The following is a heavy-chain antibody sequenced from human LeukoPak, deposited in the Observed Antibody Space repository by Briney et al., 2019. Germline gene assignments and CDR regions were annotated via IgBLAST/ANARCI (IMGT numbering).Heavy chain of an antibody. CDR1: GFTFSTYA. CDR3: ARDSTFYDFWSGYSRRSRSFDY. J-gene: IGHJ4*02. Sequence: PGGSLRLSCAASGFTFSTYAMNWVRQAPGKGLEGVEFIRKDGGKKYYADSVKGRFTISRDNSKNTLYLQMNSLRAEDTAVYYCARDSTFYDFWSGYSRRSRSFDYWGQGTLVTVSS. D-gene: IGHD3-3*01. CDR2: IRKDGGKK. V-gene: IGHV3-30*02.